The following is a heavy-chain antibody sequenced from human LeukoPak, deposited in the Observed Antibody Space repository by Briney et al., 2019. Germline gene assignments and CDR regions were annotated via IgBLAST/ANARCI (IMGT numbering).Heavy chain of an antibody. Sequence: GGSLRLSCAASGFTFSSYWMSWVRQAPGKGLEWVANIKQYGSENYYLASVKGRFTISKDNAKNSLYLQMNSLRAEDTAVYYCARDRGSSWHAYYYYYMDVWGKGTTVTVSS. CDR2: IKQYGSEN. CDR3: ARDRGSSWHAYYYYYMDV. CDR1: GFTFSSYW. V-gene: IGHV3-7*01. J-gene: IGHJ6*03. D-gene: IGHD6-13*01.